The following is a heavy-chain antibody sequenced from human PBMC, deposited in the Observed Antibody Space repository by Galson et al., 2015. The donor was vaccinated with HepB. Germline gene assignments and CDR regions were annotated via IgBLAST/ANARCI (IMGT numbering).Heavy chain of an antibody. V-gene: IGHV3-30*04. CDR2: ISYDGSNK. CDR1: GFTFSSYA. J-gene: IGHJ3*02. Sequence: SLRLSCAASGFTFSSYAMHWVRQAPGKGLEWVAVISYDGSNKYYADSVKGRFTISRDNSKNTLYLQMNSLRAEDTAVYYCARDPSITMMGGDAFDIWGQGTMVTVSS. CDR3: ARDPSITMMGGDAFDI. D-gene: IGHD3-22*01.